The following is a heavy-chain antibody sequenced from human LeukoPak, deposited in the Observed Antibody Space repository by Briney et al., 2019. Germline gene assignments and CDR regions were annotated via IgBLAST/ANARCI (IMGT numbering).Heavy chain of an antibody. CDR1: GGSFSGYY. CDR2: INHSGST. Sequence: PSETLSLTCAVYGGSFSGYYWSWIRQPPGKGLEWIGEINHSGSTNYNPSLKSRVTISVDTSKNQFSLKLSSVTAADTAVYYCARAQVDSSGVGFDPWGQGTLVTASS. CDR3: ARAQVDSSGVGFDP. D-gene: IGHD6-25*01. V-gene: IGHV4-34*01. J-gene: IGHJ5*02.